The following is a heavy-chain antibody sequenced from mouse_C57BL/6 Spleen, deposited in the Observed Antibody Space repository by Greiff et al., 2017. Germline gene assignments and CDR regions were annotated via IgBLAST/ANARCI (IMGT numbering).Heavy chain of an antibody. CDR2: IYPRDGSN. V-gene: IGHV1-85*01. Sequence: VQLQQSGPELVKPGASVKLSCKASGYTFTSYDINWVKQRPGQGLEWIGWIYPRDGSNKYNEQFKGKATLTVDTSSITACMELHSLTSEDSAVYFCARKIPDGYYHYWGQGTTLTVSS. D-gene: IGHD2-3*01. J-gene: IGHJ2*01. CDR3: ARKIPDGYYHY. CDR1: GYTFTSYD.